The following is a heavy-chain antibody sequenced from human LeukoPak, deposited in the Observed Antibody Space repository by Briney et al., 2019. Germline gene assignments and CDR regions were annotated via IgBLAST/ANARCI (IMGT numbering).Heavy chain of an antibody. CDR3: ASGLGYLFDY. J-gene: IGHJ4*02. V-gene: IGHV3-72*01. CDR1: GFTFSDHY. CDR2: TRNKANSYTT. Sequence: GGSLRLSCAASGFTFSDHYMDWVRQAPGKGLEWVGRTRNKANSYTTEYAASVKGRLTISRDDSKNSLYLQMNSLKTEDTAVYYCASGLGYLFDYWGQGTLVTVSS. D-gene: IGHD3-16*01.